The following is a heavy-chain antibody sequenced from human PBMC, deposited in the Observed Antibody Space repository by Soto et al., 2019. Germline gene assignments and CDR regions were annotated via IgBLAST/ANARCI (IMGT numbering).Heavy chain of an antibody. J-gene: IGHJ6*03. CDR1: GFTFSSYA. CDR3: AKTTEYIWGSYRYYYYMDV. CDR2: ISGSGGST. Sequence: GGSLRLSCAASGFTFSSYAMSWVRQAPGKGLEWVSAISGSGGSTYYADSVKGRFTISRDNSKNTLYLQMNSLRAEDTAVYYCAKTTEYIWGSYRYYYYMDVWGKGTTVTVSS. D-gene: IGHD3-16*02. V-gene: IGHV3-23*01.